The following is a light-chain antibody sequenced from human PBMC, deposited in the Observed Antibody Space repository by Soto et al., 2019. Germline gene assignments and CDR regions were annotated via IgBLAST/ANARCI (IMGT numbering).Light chain of an antibody. CDR2: AAS. Sequence: AIRMPQSPSSLSASTGYHDTITCRASQGISSYLAWYQQKPGKAPKLLIYAASTLESGVPSRLSATVSGTEFSLTITSLQPEDFATYYCQQLFDSPITFGQGTRLEIK. J-gene: IGKJ5*01. CDR3: QQLFDSPIT. V-gene: IGKV1-8*01. CDR1: QGISSY.